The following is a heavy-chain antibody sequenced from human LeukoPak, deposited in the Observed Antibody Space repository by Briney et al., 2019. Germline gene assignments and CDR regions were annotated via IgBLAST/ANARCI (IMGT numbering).Heavy chain of an antibody. CDR1: GYTFSGSA. D-gene: IGHD2-2*01. Sequence: GGSLRLSCAASGYTFSGSAMHWVRQASGKGLEWVGRIRSKANSYATAYAASVKGRFTISRDDSKNTAYLQMNSLKPEDTAVYYCTSSPIYCSSTSCRFDYWGQGTLVTVSS. V-gene: IGHV3-73*01. CDR3: TSSPIYCSSTSCRFDY. CDR2: IRSKANSYAT. J-gene: IGHJ4*02.